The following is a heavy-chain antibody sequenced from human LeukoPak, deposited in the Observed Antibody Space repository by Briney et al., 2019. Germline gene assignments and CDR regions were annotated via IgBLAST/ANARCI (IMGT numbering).Heavy chain of an antibody. D-gene: IGHD3-16*01. J-gene: IGHJ5*02. Sequence: ASVTVSCMASGYTFTSYGISWVRQAPGQGLEWMGWISAYNGNTNYAQKLQGRVTMTTDTSTSTAYMELRSLRSDDTAVYYCARVRLGELAYNWFDPWGQGTLVTVSS. CDR2: ISAYNGNT. CDR1: GYTFTSYG. CDR3: ARVRLGELAYNWFDP. V-gene: IGHV1-18*01.